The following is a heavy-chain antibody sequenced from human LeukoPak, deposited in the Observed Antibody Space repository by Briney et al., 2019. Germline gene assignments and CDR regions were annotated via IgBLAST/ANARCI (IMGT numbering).Heavy chain of an antibody. D-gene: IGHD6-13*01. CDR1: GFTVSSNY. Sequence: GGSLRLSCAASGFTVSSNYMSWVSQAPGKGLEWVSVIYSGGSTYYADSVKGRFTISRDNSKNTLYLQMNSLRAEDTAVYYCARGGAAPTPYYYYYYMDVWGKGTTVTVSS. V-gene: IGHV3-53*01. J-gene: IGHJ6*03. CDR2: IYSGGST. CDR3: ARGGAAPTPYYYYYYMDV.